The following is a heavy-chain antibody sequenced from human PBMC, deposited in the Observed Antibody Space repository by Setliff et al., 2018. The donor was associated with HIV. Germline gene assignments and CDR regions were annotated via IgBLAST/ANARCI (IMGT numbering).Heavy chain of an antibody. J-gene: IGHJ3*02. D-gene: IGHD5-12*01. CDR3: VRYDVYEYGYQVFDI. V-gene: IGHV5-51*01. Sequence: GESLKISCKDSGYRFTSKWIGWVRQMPGKGLEWMGVIYPDESDSRYSPSFQGQVTFSVDKSLNTAYLQWSSLKVSDSAIYYCVRYDVYEYGYQVFDIWGQGTTVTVSS. CDR2: IYPDESDS. CDR1: GYRFTSKW.